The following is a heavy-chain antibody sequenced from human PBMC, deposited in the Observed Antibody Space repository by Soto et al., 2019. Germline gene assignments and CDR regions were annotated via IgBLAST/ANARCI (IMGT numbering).Heavy chain of an antibody. CDR1: GFSLSTRGVG. Sequence: QITLKESGPTLVKPTQTLTLTCTFSGFSLSTRGVGVGWIRQPPGKALEWLALLYWDDATRYRPSLKTRLTNTKDTSKNQVVLTMTNIDPVGTATYYCAHTITSGPYDAFDIWGQGSMVSVSS. D-gene: IGHD6-19*01. CDR2: LYWDDAT. J-gene: IGHJ3*02. CDR3: AHTITSGPYDAFDI. V-gene: IGHV2-5*02.